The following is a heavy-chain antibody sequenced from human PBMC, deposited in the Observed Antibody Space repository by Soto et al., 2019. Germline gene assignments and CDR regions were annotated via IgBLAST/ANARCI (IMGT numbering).Heavy chain of an antibody. V-gene: IGHV3-48*01. CDR2: ISSNSSTI. CDR3: ARALYYDFSSGYYSYYYYYMDV. Sequence: EVQLVESGGGLVQPGGSLRLSCAASGFTFSSYSMNWVRQAPGKGLEWVSYISSNSSTIYYADAVKGRFTISRDNAKNSLYLQMNSLRVEDKAVYYCARALYYDFSSGYYSYYYYYMDVWGQGTLVTVSS. CDR1: GFTFSSYS. J-gene: IGHJ6*03. D-gene: IGHD3-3*01.